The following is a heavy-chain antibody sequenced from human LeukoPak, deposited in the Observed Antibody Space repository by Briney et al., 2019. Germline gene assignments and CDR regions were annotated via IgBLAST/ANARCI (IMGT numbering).Heavy chain of an antibody. CDR3: ARDRTDYGAFDI. V-gene: IGHV3-11*06. J-gene: IGHJ3*02. CDR1: GFTVSLYY. Sequence: GGSLRLSCAASGFTVSLYYMNWIRQAPGKGLEWVSYISHTSSYTNYADSVKGRFTISRDNAKNSLYLQMNSLRVEDTALYYCARDRTDYGAFDIWGQGTMVTVSS. D-gene: IGHD4-17*01. CDR2: ISHTSSYT.